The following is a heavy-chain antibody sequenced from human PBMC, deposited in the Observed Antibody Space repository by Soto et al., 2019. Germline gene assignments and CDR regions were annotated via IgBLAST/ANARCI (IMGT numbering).Heavy chain of an antibody. D-gene: IGHD6-6*01. Sequence: SQTLSLTCAISGDSVSSNSAAWNWIRQSPSRGLEWLGRTCYRSKWYSDYAVSVKGRITINPDTSKNQFSLQLNSVTPEDTAVYYCARAKEYTSSSGMDVWGQGTTVTVSS. CDR2: TCYRSKWYS. CDR3: ARAKEYTSSSGMDV. V-gene: IGHV6-1*01. J-gene: IGHJ6*02. CDR1: GDSVSSNSAA.